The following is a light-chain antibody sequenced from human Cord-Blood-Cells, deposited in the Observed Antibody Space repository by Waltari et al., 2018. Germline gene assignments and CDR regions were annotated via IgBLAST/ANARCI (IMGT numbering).Light chain of an antibody. CDR2: AAS. CDR1: QGISSW. CDR3: QQANSFPIT. J-gene: IGKJ5*01. V-gene: IGKV1D-12*01. Sequence: DIQLTQSPSSVSASVGDRVTIPCRASQGISSWLAWCQQKPGKAPKLLIYAASSLQSGVPSRFSGSGSGTDFTLTISSLQPEDFATYYCQQANSFPITFGQGTRLEIK.